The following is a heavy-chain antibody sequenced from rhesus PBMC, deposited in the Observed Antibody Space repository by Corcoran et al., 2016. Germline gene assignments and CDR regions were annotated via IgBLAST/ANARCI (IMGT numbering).Heavy chain of an antibody. V-gene: IGHV4S7*01. Sequence: QVQLQESGPGLVKPSETLALPCAGSGGSISDSYSWNWIRHPPGKGLEWIGNIYGSSGSTYYNPSLKSRVTISKDTSKNQFSLKLSSVTAADTAVYYCARKRYSGYSWGQGVLVTVSS. D-gene: IGHD5-24*01. CDR1: GGSISDSYS. J-gene: IGHJ4*01. CDR2: IYGSSGST. CDR3: ARKRYSGYS.